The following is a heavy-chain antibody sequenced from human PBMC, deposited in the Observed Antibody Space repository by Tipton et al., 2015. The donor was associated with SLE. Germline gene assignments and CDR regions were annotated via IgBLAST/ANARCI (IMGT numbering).Heavy chain of an antibody. CDR1: GFTVRTSY. J-gene: IGHJ2*01. V-gene: IGHV3-53*01. Sequence: SLRLSCAASGFTVRTSYISWVRQAPGKGLEWVSVLYGAVTTVNTYYADSVKGRFTISRDNARNSLYLQMNSLRAEDTAVYYCAREKGITNNWYFDLWGRGTLVTVSS. D-gene: IGHD3-10*01. CDR2: LYGAVTTVNT. CDR3: AREKGITNNWYFDL.